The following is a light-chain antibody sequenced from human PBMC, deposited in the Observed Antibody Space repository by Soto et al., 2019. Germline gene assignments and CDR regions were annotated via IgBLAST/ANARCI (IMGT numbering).Light chain of an antibody. Sequence: QSVLTQPPSVSGAPGQRVTISCTGSSSNLGAGYDVHWYQLLPGTAPKLLIYGNRNRPSGVPDRFSGSKSGTSASLAITGLQAEDEVDYYCQSYDNSLGVCYVFGTGTKVTV. CDR1: SSNLGAGYD. CDR3: QSYDNSLGVCYV. J-gene: IGLJ1*01. V-gene: IGLV1-40*01. CDR2: GNR.